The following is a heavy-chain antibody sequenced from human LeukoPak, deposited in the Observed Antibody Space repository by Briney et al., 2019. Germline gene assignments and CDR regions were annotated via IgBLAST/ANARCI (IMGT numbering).Heavy chain of an antibody. D-gene: IGHD4-17*01. CDR1: SGSIDSHY. Sequence: SPETLSLTRTVPSGSIDSHYWSWIRQPTGKGLEWIGYIYYSGGTDYNPSLKSRVTISLGTSKKQFSLKLRSETAADTAVYYCARDKFLGGDYFRAFDIWGQGTMVTVSS. CDR2: IYYSGGT. V-gene: IGHV4-59*11. J-gene: IGHJ3*02. CDR3: ARDKFLGGDYFRAFDI.